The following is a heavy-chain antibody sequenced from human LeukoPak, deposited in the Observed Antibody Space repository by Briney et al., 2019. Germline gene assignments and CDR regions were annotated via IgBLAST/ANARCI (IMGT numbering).Heavy chain of an antibody. CDR2: INHSGST. J-gene: IGHJ3*02. CDR1: GGSFSGYY. D-gene: IGHD2-21*02. V-gene: IGHV4-34*01. CDR3: ARVSRATNIVVVTAIRGAFDI. Sequence: PSQTLSLTCAVYGGSFSGYYWSWIRQPPGKGLEWIGEINHSGSTNYNPSLKSRVTISVDTSKNQFSLKLSSVTAADTAVYYCARVSRATNIVVVTAIRGAFDIWGQGTMVTVSS.